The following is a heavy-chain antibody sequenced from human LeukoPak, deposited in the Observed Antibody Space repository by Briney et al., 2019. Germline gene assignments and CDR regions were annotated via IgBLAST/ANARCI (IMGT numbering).Heavy chain of an antibody. V-gene: IGHV4-61*01. CDR3: ARTYCSGGTCYDLFDY. D-gene: IGHD2-15*01. CDR1: GGSVSSGSYY. Sequence: KPSETLSLTCTVSGGSVSSGSYYWSWIRQPPGKGLEWIGYIYYSGSTNYNPSLKSRVTISVDTSKNQFSLKLSSVTAADTAVYYCARTYCSGGTCYDLFDYWGQGTLVTASS. CDR2: IYYSGST. J-gene: IGHJ4*02.